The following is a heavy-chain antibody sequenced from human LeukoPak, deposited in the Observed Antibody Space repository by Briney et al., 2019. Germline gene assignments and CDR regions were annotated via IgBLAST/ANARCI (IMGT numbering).Heavy chain of an antibody. CDR2: IYYSGST. CDR1: GNSISSYY. D-gene: IGHD2-21*02. CDR3: AKLTATFHFDY. Sequence: SETLSLTCTVSGNSISSYYWSWIRQPPGKGLEWLGYIYYSGSTNYNPSLKSRVTISLDTSKNQFSLKLSSVTAADTAVYYCAKLTATFHFDYWGQGALVTVSS. V-gene: IGHV4-59*01. J-gene: IGHJ4*02.